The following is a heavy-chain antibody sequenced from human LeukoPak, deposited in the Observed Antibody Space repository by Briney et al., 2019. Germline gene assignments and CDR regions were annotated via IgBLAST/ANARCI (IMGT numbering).Heavy chain of an antibody. CDR3: AQIWLGEQGQLRGSRFDH. V-gene: IGHV3-30*02. Sequence: PGGSLRLSCAASGFTFSNFGMHWVRQAPGKGLEWVTFIRYVGTNTYYADSVKGRFAISRDNSKNTLYLQMNGLRPEDTAVYYCAQIWLGEQGQLRGSRFDHWGQGALVTVSS. CDR1: GFTFSNFG. D-gene: IGHD3-10*01. CDR2: IRYVGTNT. J-gene: IGHJ4*02.